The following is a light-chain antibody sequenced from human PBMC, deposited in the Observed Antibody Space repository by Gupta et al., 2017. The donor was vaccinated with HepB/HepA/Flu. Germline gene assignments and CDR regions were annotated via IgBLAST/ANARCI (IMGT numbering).Light chain of an antibody. CDR2: WAS. CDR1: QNILLSSHNKKY. J-gene: IGKJ4*01. CDR3: QQYYTPPFT. Sequence: DIVMTQSPDSLAVSLGERATINCKSSQNILLSSHNKKYLAWYQQKSGQPPKLLIYWASTRESGVPDRFSGGGSGTDFNLTISSLQAEDVAVYHCQQYYTPPFTFGGGTKVEIK. V-gene: IGKV4-1*01.